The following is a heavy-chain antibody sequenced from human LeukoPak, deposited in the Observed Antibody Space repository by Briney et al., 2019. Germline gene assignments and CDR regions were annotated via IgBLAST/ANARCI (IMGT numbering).Heavy chain of an antibody. D-gene: IGHD3-10*01. V-gene: IGHV3-11*04. CDR2: ISSSGSTI. CDR3: ARFIITMVRGVYNWFDP. Sequence: GGSLRLSCAASGFTFSDYYMSWIRQAPGKGLEWVSYISSSGSTIYYADSVKGRFTISRDNAKNSLYLQMNGLRAEDTAVYYCARFIITMVRGVYNWFDPWGQGTLVTVSS. J-gene: IGHJ5*02. CDR1: GFTFSDYY.